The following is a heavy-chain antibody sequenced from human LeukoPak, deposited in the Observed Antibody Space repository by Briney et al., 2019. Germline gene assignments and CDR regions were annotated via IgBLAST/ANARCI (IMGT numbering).Heavy chain of an antibody. Sequence: GGSLRLSCAASGFTFSSYSMNWVRQAPGKGLEWVSYISSSSSIIYYADSVKGRFTISRDNAKNSLYLQMNSLRAEDTAVYYCARDLLSPRNYWGQGTLVTVSS. CDR3: ARDLLSPRNY. D-gene: IGHD3-10*01. V-gene: IGHV3-48*04. CDR1: GFTFSSYS. J-gene: IGHJ4*02. CDR2: ISSSSSII.